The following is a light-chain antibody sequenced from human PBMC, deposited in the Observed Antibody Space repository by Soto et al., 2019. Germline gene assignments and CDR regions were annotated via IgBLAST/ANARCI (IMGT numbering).Light chain of an antibody. V-gene: IGKV3-20*01. CDR2: GPS. CDR1: QSVSD. Sequence: EIALTQSPGTPALSPGERAPPSRRASQSVSDLAWYQQKPGQAPRLLIYGPSTRATGIPDRVSGSGSGTDFTLTISGLEPEDFAVYYCQQYGSSPWTFGQGTKVDIK. CDR3: QQYGSSPWT. J-gene: IGKJ1*01.